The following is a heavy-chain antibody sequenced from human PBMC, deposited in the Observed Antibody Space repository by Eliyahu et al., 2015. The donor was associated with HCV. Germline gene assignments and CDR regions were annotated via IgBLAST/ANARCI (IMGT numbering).Heavy chain of an antibody. CDR3: ARDGDIVVVVAATQGKYFDY. J-gene: IGHJ4*02. Sequence: TSYAQKFQGRVTMTRDTSTSTVYMELSSLRSEDTAVYYCARDGDIVVVVAATQGKYFDYWGQGTLVTVSS. D-gene: IGHD2-15*01. CDR2: T. V-gene: IGHV1-46*03.